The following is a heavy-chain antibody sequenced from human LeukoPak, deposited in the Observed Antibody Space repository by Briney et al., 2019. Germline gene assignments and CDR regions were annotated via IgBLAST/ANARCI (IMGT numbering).Heavy chain of an antibody. J-gene: IGHJ4*02. D-gene: IGHD3-22*01. CDR2: IWYDGTNK. Sequence: PGRSLRLSCAASGFTFSSYGMLWVRQAPGKGLEWVALIWYDGTNKYYADSVKGRFTISRDNSKNTLFLQMNSLRVDDTAVYFCAREANTYYDSSLRVWGQGTLVTVSS. V-gene: IGHV3-33*01. CDR1: GFTFSSYG. CDR3: AREANTYYDSSLRV.